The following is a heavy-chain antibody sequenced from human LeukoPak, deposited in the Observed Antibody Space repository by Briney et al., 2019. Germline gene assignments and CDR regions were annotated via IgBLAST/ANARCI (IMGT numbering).Heavy chain of an antibody. CDR2: ISAYNGST. CDR1: GYTFTSYG. J-gene: IGHJ4*02. D-gene: IGHD3-3*01. Sequence: GASVKVSCKASGYTFTSYGISWVRQAPGQGLEWMGWISAYNGSTNYAQKLQGRVTMTTDTSTSTAYMELRSLRSDDTAVYYCARDRNDFWSGSVFDYWGQGTLVTVSS. V-gene: IGHV1-18*01. CDR3: ARDRNDFWSGSVFDY.